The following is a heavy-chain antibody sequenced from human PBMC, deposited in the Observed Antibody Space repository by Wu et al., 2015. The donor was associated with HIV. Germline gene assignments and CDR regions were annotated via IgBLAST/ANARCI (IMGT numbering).Heavy chain of an antibody. CDR2: LIPMYGAA. CDR1: GATFTSYA. CDR3: ARAHLDTVVVRVAPEETGYLDL. Sequence: QVQLLQSGAEVKNPGSSVRVSCKASGATFTSYALSWVRQAPGQGLEWMGRLIPMYGAADYAQKFQGRVTITADVSTNTAYMVVNSLTSDDTAVYYCARAHLDTVVVRVAPEETGYLDLWGQGTLVSVSS. V-gene: IGHV1-69*13. J-gene: IGHJ4*02. D-gene: IGHD2-2*03.